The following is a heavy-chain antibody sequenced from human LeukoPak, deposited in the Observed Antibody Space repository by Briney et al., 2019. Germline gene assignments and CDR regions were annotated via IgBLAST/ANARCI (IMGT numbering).Heavy chain of an antibody. J-gene: IGHJ4*02. CDR1: GFTFKRYH. CDR2: IDGGGTNT. CDR3: ARMTDSDDFWSGYYSSAFDY. V-gene: IGHV3-21*01. D-gene: IGHD3-3*01. Sequence: GGSLRLSCAASGFTFKRYHMSWVRQAPGKGLDWVSSIDGGGTNTHYADSVKGRFTISRDNAKNSLYLQMNSLRAEDTAVYYCARMTDSDDFWSGYYSSAFDYWGQGTLVTVSS.